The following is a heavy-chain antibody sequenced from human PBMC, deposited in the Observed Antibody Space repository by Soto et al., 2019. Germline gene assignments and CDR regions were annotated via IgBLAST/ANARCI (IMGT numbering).Heavy chain of an antibody. CDR2: IYYSGST. D-gene: IGHD6-13*01. J-gene: IGHJ4*02. CDR3: ARLTIAAAGIFYDY. CDR1: GGSISSSSYY. Sequence: SETLSLTCTVSGGSISSSSYYWGWIRQPPGKGLEWIGSIYYSGSTYYNPSLKSRVTISVDTSKNQFSLKLSSVTAADTAVYYWARLTIAAAGIFYDYWGQGTLVTVSS. V-gene: IGHV4-39*01.